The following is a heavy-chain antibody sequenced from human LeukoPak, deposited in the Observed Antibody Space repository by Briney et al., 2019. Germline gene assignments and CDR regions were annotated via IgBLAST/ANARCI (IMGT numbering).Heavy chain of an antibody. CDR1: GYTFTGYC. Sequence: ASVKVSCKASGYTFTGYCINWVRQATGQGLEWMGWINPNSGGTNYAQKFQGRVTMTRDTSIRAAYMDLSSLISEDTAVYYCAREGINRVRGVPFDIWGQGTMVTVSS. V-gene: IGHV1-2*02. CDR3: AREGINRVRGVPFDI. J-gene: IGHJ3*02. CDR2: INPNSGGT. D-gene: IGHD3-10*01.